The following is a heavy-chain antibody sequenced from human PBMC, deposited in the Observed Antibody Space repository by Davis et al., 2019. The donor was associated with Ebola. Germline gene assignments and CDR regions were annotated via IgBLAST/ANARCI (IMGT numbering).Heavy chain of an antibody. D-gene: IGHD6-13*01. CDR2: IYYSGST. Sequence: MPSETLSLTCTVSGGSISRHYWSWIRQPPGKGLEWIGYIYYSGSTSYTPSLKSRVTISVDTSKNQFSLKLSSVTAADTAVYYCANLIVAAAEGGTDYGGQGTLVTVSS. J-gene: IGHJ4*02. CDR3: ANLIVAAAEGGTDY. CDR1: GGSISRHY. V-gene: IGHV4-59*08.